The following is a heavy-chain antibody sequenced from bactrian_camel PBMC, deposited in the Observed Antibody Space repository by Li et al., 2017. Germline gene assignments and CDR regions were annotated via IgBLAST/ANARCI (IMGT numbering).Heavy chain of an antibody. Sequence: QVQLVESGGGSVQAGETLRLTCTASGFIFDDPGMGWYRQAPGNECELVSSISRDGSTYYADSVNGRFTISKDNTNNTLYLQVNSLKPEDTAMYYCALIYYGFRLPDYWGQGTQVTVS. J-gene: IGHJ4*01. CDR1: GFIFDDPG. V-gene: IGHV3S63*01. CDR2: ISRDGST. CDR3: ALIYYGFRLPDY. D-gene: IGHD3*01.